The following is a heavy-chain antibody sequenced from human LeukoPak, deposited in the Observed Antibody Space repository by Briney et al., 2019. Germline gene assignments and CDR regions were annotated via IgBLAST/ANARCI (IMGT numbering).Heavy chain of an antibody. CDR3: ALIAGGYFDF. CDR2: ISGSGDST. J-gene: IGHJ4*02. D-gene: IGHD3-22*01. CDR1: GFIFSSYA. Sequence: PGWAVRLSCAASGFIFSSYAMGGARQAPGKALEWVSAISGSGDSTYDAHSVKLRFTIYRDNSKNTLYLQMNSWRAGDTAVYYCALIAGGYFDFWGQGTLVTGAS. V-gene: IGHV3-23*01.